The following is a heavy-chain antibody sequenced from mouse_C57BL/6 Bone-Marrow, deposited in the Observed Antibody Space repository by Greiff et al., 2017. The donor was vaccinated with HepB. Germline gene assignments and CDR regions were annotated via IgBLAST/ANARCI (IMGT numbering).Heavy chain of an antibody. J-gene: IGHJ3*01. CDR1: GYTFTSYG. CDR2: IYPRSGNT. V-gene: IGHV1-81*01. CDR3: ARGTTVVAPFAY. Sequence: QVQLQQSGAELARPGASVTLSCKASGYTFTSYGISWVKQRTGQGLEWIGEIYPRSGNTYYNEKFKGKATLTADKSSSTAYMELRSLTSEDSAVYFCARGTTVVAPFAYWGQGAQVTVSA. D-gene: IGHD1-1*01.